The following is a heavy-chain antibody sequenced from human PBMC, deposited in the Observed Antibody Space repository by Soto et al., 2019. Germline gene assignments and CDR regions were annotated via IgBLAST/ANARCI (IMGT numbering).Heavy chain of an antibody. CDR3: ARDLQREFWSGYYYGYYGMDV. CDR2: ISYDGSNK. Sequence: GGSLRLSCAASGFTFSSYAMHWVRQAPGKGLEWVAVISYDGSNKYYADSVKGQFTISRDNSKNTLYLQMNSLRAEDTAVYYCARDLQREFWSGYYYGYYGMDVWGQGTTVTVSS. J-gene: IGHJ6*02. V-gene: IGHV3-30-3*01. CDR1: GFTFSSYA. D-gene: IGHD3-3*01.